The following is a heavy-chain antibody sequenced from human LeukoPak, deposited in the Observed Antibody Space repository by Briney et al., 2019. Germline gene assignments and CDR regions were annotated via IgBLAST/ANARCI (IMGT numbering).Heavy chain of an antibody. CDR1: GGSISSSNYY. V-gene: IGHV4-39*07. Sequence: SETLSLTCTVSGGSISSSNYYWGWIRQPPGKGLEWIGNIDYNEITYYNPSLKSRVTISVDTSKTQLSLKLNSVTAADTAVYYCARDRAYYYDSSGYHGVFDIWGQGTLVTVSS. CDR3: ARDRAYYYDSSGYHGVFDI. J-gene: IGHJ3*02. CDR2: IDYNEIT. D-gene: IGHD3-22*01.